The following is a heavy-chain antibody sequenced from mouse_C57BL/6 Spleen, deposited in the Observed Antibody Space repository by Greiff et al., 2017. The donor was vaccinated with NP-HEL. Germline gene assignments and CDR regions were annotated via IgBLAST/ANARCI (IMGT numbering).Heavy chain of an antibody. D-gene: IGHD3-2*02. CDR3: ARGTAQGPFDY. CDR2: IYPGDGDI. Sequence: VQLQQSGPELVKPGASVKISCKASGYAFSSSWMNWVQQRPGKGLEWIGRIYPGDGDINYNGKFKGKATLTADKSSSTAYMQLSSLTSEDSAVYFCARGTAQGPFDYWGQGTTLTVSS. J-gene: IGHJ2*01. V-gene: IGHV1-82*01. CDR1: GYAFSSSW.